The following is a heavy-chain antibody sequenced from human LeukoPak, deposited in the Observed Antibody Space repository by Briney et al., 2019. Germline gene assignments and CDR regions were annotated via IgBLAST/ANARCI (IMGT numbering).Heavy chain of an antibody. CDR1: GGSISSRSDY. J-gene: IGHJ6*03. V-gene: IGHV4-39*01. D-gene: IGHD4-23*01. CDR2: LDSSGST. CDR3: SRSHDYGGLYFYYYMDV. Sequence: SETLSLTCTVFGGSISSRSDYWGWIRQTPGKGLEWIGDLDSSGSTYYNPSLKSRVTISVGTSKNQFSLNLRSVTAADTAIYFCSRSHDYGGLYFYYYMDVWGKGTTVTVSS.